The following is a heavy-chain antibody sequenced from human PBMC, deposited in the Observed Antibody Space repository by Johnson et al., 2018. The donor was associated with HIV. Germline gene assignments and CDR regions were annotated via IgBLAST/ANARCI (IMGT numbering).Heavy chain of an antibody. CDR1: GFAVSKNY. Sequence: VQLVESGGGVIQPGGSLRLSCAASGFAVSKNYMSWVRQAPGKGLEWVSVIYSGGSTYYADSVKGRFTISRDNSKNTLYLQMNSLRPEDTAVYYCAKDQLVGATYAAFDIWGQGTMVTVSS. J-gene: IGHJ3*02. D-gene: IGHD1-26*01. V-gene: IGHV3-66*03. CDR2: IYSGGST. CDR3: AKDQLVGATYAAFDI.